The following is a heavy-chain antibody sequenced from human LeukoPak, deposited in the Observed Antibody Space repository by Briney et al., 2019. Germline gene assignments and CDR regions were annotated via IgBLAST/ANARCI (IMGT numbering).Heavy chain of an antibody. V-gene: IGHV3-73*01. CDR1: GCTFSGSA. Sequence: GGSLKLSCAASGCTFSGSARRWVRQASGKGLEWVGRIRSKANSYATAYAASVKGRFTISRDATKHTAYLHMNSLKTEDTAVYYCTPGAPGVVVPAAMPPYGMDVWGQGTTVTVSS. J-gene: IGHJ6*02. CDR2: IRSKANSYAT. CDR3: TPGAPGVVVPAAMPPYGMDV. D-gene: IGHD2-2*01.